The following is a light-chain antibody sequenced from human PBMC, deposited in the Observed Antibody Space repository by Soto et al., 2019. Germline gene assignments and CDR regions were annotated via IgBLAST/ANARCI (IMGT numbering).Light chain of an antibody. CDR3: QQRGNWPEIT. CDR2: DAS. J-gene: IGKJ5*01. CDR1: QSVSSF. V-gene: IGKV3-11*01. Sequence: EIVLTQSPATLSLSPGERATLSCRASQSVSSFLAWYQQKPGQAPRLLIYDASNRATGIPARFSGSGSGTDFTLTISSLEPEDFAVYYCQQRGNWPEITFGQGTRLEIK.